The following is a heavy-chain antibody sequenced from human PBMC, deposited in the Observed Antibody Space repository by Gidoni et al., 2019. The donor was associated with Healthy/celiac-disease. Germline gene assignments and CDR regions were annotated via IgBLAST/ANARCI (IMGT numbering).Heavy chain of an antibody. D-gene: IGHD2-2*01. CDR3: AKEGYLGYCSSTSCLYYFDY. CDR2: ISWNSGSI. J-gene: IGHJ4*02. CDR1: GFTFDDYA. V-gene: IGHV3-9*01. Sequence: EVQLVESGGGLVQPGRSLRLSCAASGFTFDDYAMHWVRQAPGKGLEWFSGISWNSGSIGYADSVKGRFTISRDNAKNSLYLQMNSLRAEDTALYYCAKEGYLGYCSSTSCLYYFDYWGQGTLVTVSS.